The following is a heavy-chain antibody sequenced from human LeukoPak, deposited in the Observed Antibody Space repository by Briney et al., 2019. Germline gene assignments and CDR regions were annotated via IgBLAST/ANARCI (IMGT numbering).Heavy chain of an antibody. V-gene: IGHV3-23*01. CDR2: ISGGGDNT. Sequence: GGSLNLSCAASGFTFSSYAMSWVRQAPGKGLEWVSSISGGGDNTYYAESVKGRFTISRDNSKNTLFLQMNSLRAEDTAVFYCAKRSGYTTGWFFDFWGQGTLVTVSS. D-gene: IGHD6-19*01. CDR3: AKRSGYTTGWFFDF. CDR1: GFTFSSYA. J-gene: IGHJ4*02.